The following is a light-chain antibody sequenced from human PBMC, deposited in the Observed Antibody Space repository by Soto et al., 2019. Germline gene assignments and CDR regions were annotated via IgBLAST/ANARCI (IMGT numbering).Light chain of an antibody. Sequence: QSVLTQPASVSGSPGQSITISCTGTGSDVGGYNYVSWYQQHPGKAPKLMIYEVTHRPSGVSNRFSGSKSGDTASLTISGLQAEDEADYYCSSYTTSSTYVFGTGTKLTVL. CDR3: SSYTTSSTYV. V-gene: IGLV2-14*01. CDR2: EVT. CDR1: GSDVGGYNY. J-gene: IGLJ1*01.